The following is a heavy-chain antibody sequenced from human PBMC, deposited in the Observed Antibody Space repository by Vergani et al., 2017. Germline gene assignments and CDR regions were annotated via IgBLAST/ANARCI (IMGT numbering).Heavy chain of an antibody. Sequence: QVQLVQSGAEVKKPGSSVKVSCKASGGTFSSYAISWVRQAPGQGLEWMGGIIPIFGTANYAQKFQGRVTITADESTSTAYMELSSLSSEDTAVYYCARDSVPTRRETIVVVTYFDYWGQGTLVTVSS. V-gene: IGHV1-69*01. CDR2: IIPIFGTA. D-gene: IGHD3-22*01. J-gene: IGHJ4*02. CDR1: GGTFSSYA. CDR3: ARDSVPTRRETIVVVTYFDY.